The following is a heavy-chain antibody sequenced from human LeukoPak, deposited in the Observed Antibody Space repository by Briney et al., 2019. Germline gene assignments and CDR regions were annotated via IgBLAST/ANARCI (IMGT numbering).Heavy chain of an antibody. CDR1: GYTFTDYY. CDR3: ARACSGGTCYSDNWFDP. CDR2: INPNSGGT. J-gene: IGHJ5*02. Sequence: ASVKVSCKASGYTFTDYYMHWVRQAPGQGLEWVGRINPNSGGTNYAQRFQGRVTMTRDTSLSTTYMDLSRLRSDDTAVYYCARACSGGTCYSDNWFDPWGQGTLLTVSS. D-gene: IGHD2-15*01. V-gene: IGHV1-2*06.